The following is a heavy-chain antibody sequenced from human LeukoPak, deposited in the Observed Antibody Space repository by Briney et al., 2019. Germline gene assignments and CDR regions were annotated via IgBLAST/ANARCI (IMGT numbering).Heavy chain of an antibody. V-gene: IGHV4-59*08. CDR3: ARTVSGDYYGMDV. CDR1: GGSISNSY. J-gene: IGHJ6*02. D-gene: IGHD1-26*01. CDR2: TSYSGST. Sequence: SETLSLTCTVSGGSISNSYWSWVRQPPGKGLERIGYTSYSGSTNYNPSLKSRVTMSVDTSKDQFCLRLISVTAADTAVYYCARTVSGDYYGMDVWGQGTTVTVSS.